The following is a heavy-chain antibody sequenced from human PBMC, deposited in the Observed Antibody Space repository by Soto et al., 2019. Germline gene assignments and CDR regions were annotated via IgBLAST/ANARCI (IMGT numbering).Heavy chain of an antibody. CDR1: GGSFSGYY. Sequence: SETLSLTCAVYGGSFSGYYWSWIRQPPGKGLEWIGEINHSGSTNYNPSLKSRVTISVDTSKNQFSLKLSSVTAADTAVYYCARVRNYCSSTSCQNFDYWGQGTLVTVSS. D-gene: IGHD2-2*01. CDR2: INHSGST. V-gene: IGHV4-34*01. CDR3: ARVRNYCSSTSCQNFDY. J-gene: IGHJ4*02.